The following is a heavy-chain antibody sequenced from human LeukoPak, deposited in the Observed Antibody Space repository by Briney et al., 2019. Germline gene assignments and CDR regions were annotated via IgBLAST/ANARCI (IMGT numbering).Heavy chain of an antibody. CDR2: IIPIFGIA. D-gene: IGHD2-15*01. V-gene: IGHV1-69*04. CDR3: ALDPCSGGSCYSAYFNY. Sequence: SVKVSCKASGGTFSSYAISWVRQAPGQGLEWMGRIIPIFGIANYAQKFQGRVTITADKSTSTAYMELSSLRSEDTAVYYCALDPCSGGSCYSAYFNYWGQGTLVTVSS. J-gene: IGHJ4*02. CDR1: GGTFSSYA.